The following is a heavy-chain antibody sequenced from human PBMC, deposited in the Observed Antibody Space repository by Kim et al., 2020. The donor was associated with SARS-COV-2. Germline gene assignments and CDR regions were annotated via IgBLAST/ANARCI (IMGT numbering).Heavy chain of an antibody. CDR3: GRGSMGSSGYRYYYYYGM. Sequence: SETLSLTCAVYGGSFSGYYWSWIRQPPGKGLEWIGEINHSGSTNYNPSLKSRVTISVDTYKNQSSLKLSSVTPAATAVFYCGRGSMGSSGYRYYYYYGM. CDR1: GGSFSGYY. J-gene: IGHJ6*01. CDR2: INHSGST. V-gene: IGHV4-34*01. D-gene: IGHD6-13*01.